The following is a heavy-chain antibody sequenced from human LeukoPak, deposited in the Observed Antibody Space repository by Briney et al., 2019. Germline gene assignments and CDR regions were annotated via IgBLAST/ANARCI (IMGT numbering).Heavy chain of an antibody. D-gene: IGHD3-16*01. CDR1: GGSFSGYY. V-gene: IGHV4-34*01. CDR2: INHSGST. J-gene: IGHJ4*02. Sequence: PSETLSLTCAVYGGSFSGYYWSWIRQPPGKGLEWIGEINHSGSTNYNPSLKSRVTISVDTSKNQFSLKLSSVTAADRAVYYCARGRGTLWGQGTPVTVSS. CDR3: ARGRGTL.